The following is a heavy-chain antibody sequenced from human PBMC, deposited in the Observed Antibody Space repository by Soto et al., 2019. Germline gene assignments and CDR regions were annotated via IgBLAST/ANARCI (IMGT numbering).Heavy chain of an antibody. D-gene: IGHD3-3*01. CDR3: ARDNGVFKRFLEWHYYGMDV. V-gene: IGHV1-69*06. Sequence: SVKVSCKASGGTFSSYAISWGRQAPGQGLEWMGGIIPIFGTANYAQKFQGRVTITADKSTSTAYMELSSLRSEDTAVYYCARDNGVFKRFLEWHYYGMDVWGQGTTVTVSS. CDR1: GGTFSSYA. CDR2: IIPIFGTA. J-gene: IGHJ6*02.